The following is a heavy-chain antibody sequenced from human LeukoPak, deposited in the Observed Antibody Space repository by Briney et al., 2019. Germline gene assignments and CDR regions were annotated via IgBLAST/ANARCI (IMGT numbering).Heavy chain of an antibody. D-gene: IGHD3-22*01. V-gene: IGHV1-69*05. CDR2: IIPIFGTA. CDR1: GGTFSSYA. J-gene: IGHJ4*02. CDR3: ARDPNYYDSSGYYFDY. Sequence: SVKVSCKASGGTFSSYAVSWVRQAPGQGLEWMGRIIPIFGTANYAQKFQGRVTITTDESTSTAYMELSSLRSEDTAVYYCARDPNYYDSSGYYFDYWGQGTLVTVSS.